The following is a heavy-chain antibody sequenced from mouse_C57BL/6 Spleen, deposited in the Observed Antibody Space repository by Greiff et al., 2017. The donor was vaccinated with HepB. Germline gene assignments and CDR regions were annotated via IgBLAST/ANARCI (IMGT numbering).Heavy chain of an antibody. Sequence: QVQLQQPGAELVKPGASVKLSCKASGYTFTSYWMHWVKQRPGQGLEWIGMIHPNSGSTNYNEKFKSKATLTVDKSSSTAYMQLSSLTSEDSAVYYCAREELRRGIDYWGQGTTLTVSS. J-gene: IGHJ2*01. CDR3: AREELRRGIDY. CDR2: IHPNSGST. D-gene: IGHD2-4*01. CDR1: GYTFTSYW. V-gene: IGHV1-64*01.